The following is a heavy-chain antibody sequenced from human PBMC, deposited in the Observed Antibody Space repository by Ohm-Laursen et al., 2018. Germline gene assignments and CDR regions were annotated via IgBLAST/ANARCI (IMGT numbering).Heavy chain of an antibody. D-gene: IGHD1-26*01. CDR3: AKDGRSGALGYYYGMDV. Sequence: SLRLSCAASGFIFGDYAMHWVRQPPGKGLEWVSGISWNSGSIGYADSVKGRFTVSRDNAKSSLYLQMNSLKAEDTALYYCAKDGRSGALGYYYGMDVWGQGTTVTVSS. CDR1: GFIFGDYA. J-gene: IGHJ6*02. V-gene: IGHV3-9*01. CDR2: ISWNSGSI.